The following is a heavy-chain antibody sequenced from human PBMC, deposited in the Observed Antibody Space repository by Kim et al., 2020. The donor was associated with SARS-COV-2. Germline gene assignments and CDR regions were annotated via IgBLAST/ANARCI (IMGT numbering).Heavy chain of an antibody. D-gene: IGHD3-10*01. V-gene: IGHV3-33*01. CDR1: GFTFSSYG. J-gene: IGHJ3*02. CDR2: IWYDGSNK. Sequence: GGSLRLSCAASGFTFSSYGMHWVRQAPGKGLEWVAVIWYDGSNKYYADSVKGRFTISRDNSKNTLYLQMNSLRAEDTAVYYCARGLLWFGELLGDAFDIWGQGTMVTVSS. CDR3: ARGLLWFGELLGDAFDI.